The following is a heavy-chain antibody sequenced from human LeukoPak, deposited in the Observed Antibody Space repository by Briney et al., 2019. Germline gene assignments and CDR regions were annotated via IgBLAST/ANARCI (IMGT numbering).Heavy chain of an antibody. CDR3: ARWDIRGTAHQLDY. CDR2: INQDAGAK. V-gene: IGHV3-7*01. CDR1: RFTFSTYS. D-gene: IGHD5-12*01. Sequence: GGSLRLSCAASRFTFSTYSMSWVRQAPGKGLEWVANINQDAGAKYYVASVRGRFTISRDNAKNSIYLQMNSLRVDDTAVYYCARWDIRGTAHQLDYWGQGTLVTVSS. J-gene: IGHJ4*02.